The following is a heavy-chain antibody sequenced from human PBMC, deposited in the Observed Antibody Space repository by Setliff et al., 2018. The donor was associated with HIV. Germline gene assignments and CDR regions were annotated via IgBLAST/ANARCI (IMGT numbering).Heavy chain of an antibody. V-gene: IGHV4-34*01. CDR1: GGSFSGYY. CDR3: ARGRIRMSSRPTRVFDV. CDR2: VSHSGSA. J-gene: IGHJ3*01. Sequence: LSLTCAVYGGSFSGYYWTWIRQPSGEGLEWIGEVSHSGSANCNPSLMSRVTVSVDTSKNQFSLTMTAATAADAAMYYCARGRIRMSSRPTRVFDVWGQGTRVTVSS.